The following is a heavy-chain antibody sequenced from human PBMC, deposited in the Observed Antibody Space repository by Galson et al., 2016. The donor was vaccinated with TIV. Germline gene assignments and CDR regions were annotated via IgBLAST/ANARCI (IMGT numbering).Heavy chain of an antibody. Sequence: SVKVSCKASGYTFTGFYIHWIRQAPGQGLEWMGWLNPDSGATDYAQNFQGRVTMTRDTSISTAYMELSRLMSVDTAVYYCARRNWGNWLDPWGQGTPVTVSS. CDR3: ARRNWGNWLDP. CDR1: GYTFTGFY. CDR2: LNPDSGAT. V-gene: IGHV1-2*02. J-gene: IGHJ5*02. D-gene: IGHD3-16*01.